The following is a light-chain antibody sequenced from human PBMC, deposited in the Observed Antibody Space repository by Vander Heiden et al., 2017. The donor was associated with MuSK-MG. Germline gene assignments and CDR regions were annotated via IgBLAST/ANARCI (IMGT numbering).Light chain of an antibody. CDR2: KAS. Sequence: DIQMTQSPSTLSASVGDRVTITCRASQSISSWLDLYQQKPGKAPKLLIYKASTLESGGPSRFSCSGSGTEFTLTISSRQPDDFATYYCQHDNSYWTFGQGTKVEIK. V-gene: IGKV1-5*03. CDR1: QSISSW. J-gene: IGKJ1*01. CDR3: QHDNSYWT.